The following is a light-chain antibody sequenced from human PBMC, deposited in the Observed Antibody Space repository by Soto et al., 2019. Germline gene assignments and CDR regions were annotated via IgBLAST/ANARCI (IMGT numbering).Light chain of an antibody. V-gene: IGLV2-23*02. CDR2: DVS. Sequence: QSVLAQPASVSGSPGQSITMSCTDVGFYGLVSWYQQHPGKVPKLMIYDVSKRPSGVSERFSGSKSGNTAYLTISALQADYEADYYCSLDAGSSIYVFGTGTKVTVL. CDR3: SLDAGSSIYV. CDR1: VGFYGL. J-gene: IGLJ1*01.